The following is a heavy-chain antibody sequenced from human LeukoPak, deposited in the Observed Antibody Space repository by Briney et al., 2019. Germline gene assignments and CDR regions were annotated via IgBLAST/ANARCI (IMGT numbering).Heavy chain of an antibody. Sequence: PGGSLRLSCVASGFTFSNHWMHWVRQAPGKGLVWVSRISTEGTGTNYADSVKGRFTISRDNAKNSLYLQMNSLRAEDTALYYCARAQTYGDYRLLLDYWGQGTLVTVSS. J-gene: IGHJ4*02. D-gene: IGHD4-17*01. V-gene: IGHV3-74*01. CDR2: ISTEGTGT. CDR3: ARAQTYGDYRLLLDY. CDR1: GFTFSNHW.